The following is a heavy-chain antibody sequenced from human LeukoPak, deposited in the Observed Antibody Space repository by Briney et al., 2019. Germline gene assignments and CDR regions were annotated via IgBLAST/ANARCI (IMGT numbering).Heavy chain of an antibody. CDR3: ARRKVRYFDWLSRPYYMDV. D-gene: IGHD3-9*01. J-gene: IGHJ6*03. V-gene: IGHV4-34*01. CDR2: INHSGST. CDR1: GGSFSGYY. Sequence: PSETLSLTCAVYGGSFSGYYWSWIRQPPGKGLEWIGVINHSGSTNYNPSLKSRVTISVDTSKNQFSLKLSSVTAADTAVYYCARRKVRYFDWLSRPYYMDVWGKGTTVTISS.